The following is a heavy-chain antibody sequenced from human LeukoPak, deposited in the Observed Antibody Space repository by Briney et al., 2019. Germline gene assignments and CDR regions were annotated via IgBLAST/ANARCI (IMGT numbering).Heavy chain of an antibody. J-gene: IGHJ4*02. CDR3: ARDFSFLALPSPFEGGSLTGGGDY. D-gene: IGHD2/OR15-2a*01. Sequence: ASVKVSCKGSGYTFTSYGISWVRQAPGQGLEWMGWISAYNGNTNYAQKLQGRVTMTTDTSTSTAYMELRSLRSDDTAVYYCARDFSFLALPSPFEGGSLTGGGDYWGQGTLVTVSS. CDR2: ISAYNGNT. CDR1: GYTFTSYG. V-gene: IGHV1-18*01.